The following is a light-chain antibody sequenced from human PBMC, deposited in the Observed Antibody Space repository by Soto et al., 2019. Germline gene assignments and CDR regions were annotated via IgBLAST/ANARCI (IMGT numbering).Light chain of an antibody. CDR1: SSDVGGYNY. CDR3: CSYADSYTYV. CDR2: DVS. J-gene: IGLJ1*01. Sequence: QSALTQPRSVSGSPGQSVTISCTGTSSDVGGYNYVSWYQQHPGKAPKLMIYDVSKRPSGVPDRFSGSKSGNTASLTISGLQAEDEADYYCCSYADSYTYVFGTRTKLTVL. V-gene: IGLV2-11*01.